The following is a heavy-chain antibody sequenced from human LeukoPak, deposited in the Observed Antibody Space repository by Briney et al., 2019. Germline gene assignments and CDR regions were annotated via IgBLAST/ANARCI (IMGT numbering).Heavy chain of an antibody. CDR3: ARIAAGFDSSGAFDY. Sequence: GGSLRLSCAASGFTFSTYAMHWVRQAPGKGREWVAVVSYDGSTKYYADSVKGRFTISRDNSQNTLFLQMNSLRAEDTAVYYCARIAAGFDSSGAFDYWGQGTLVTVSS. CDR1: GFTFSTYA. V-gene: IGHV3-30-3*01. CDR2: VSYDGSTK. J-gene: IGHJ4*02. D-gene: IGHD6-19*01.